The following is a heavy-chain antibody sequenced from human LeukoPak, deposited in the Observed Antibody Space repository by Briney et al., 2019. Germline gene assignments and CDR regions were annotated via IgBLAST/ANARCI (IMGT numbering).Heavy chain of an antibody. CDR3: ARDSRSRHSYYYYYYGMDV. J-gene: IGHJ6*02. D-gene: IGHD6-6*01. CDR2: INHTGRT. CDR1: GESFSGYY. V-gene: IGHV4-34*01. Sequence: SETLSLTCAVYGESFSGYYWAWIRQPPGKGLEWIGEINHTGRTNYNPSLKSRVTISVDTSKNQFTLKLSSVTAADTAVYYCARDSRSRHSYYYYYYGMDVWGQGTTVTVSS.